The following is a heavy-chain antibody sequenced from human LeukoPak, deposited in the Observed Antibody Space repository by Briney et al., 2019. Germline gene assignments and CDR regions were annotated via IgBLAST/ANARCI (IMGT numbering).Heavy chain of an antibody. V-gene: IGHV3-23*01. CDR3: AKQLGYCSDGSCYFPY. CDR1: GFTFSSSA. D-gene: IGHD2-15*01. Sequence: GGSLRLSCAASGFTFSSSAMSWVRQAPGKGLEWVSAISNNGGYTYYADSVQGRFTISRDNSKSTLCLQMNSLRAEDMAVYYCAKQLGYCSDGSCYFPYWGQGALVTVSS. CDR2: ISNNGGYT. J-gene: IGHJ4*02.